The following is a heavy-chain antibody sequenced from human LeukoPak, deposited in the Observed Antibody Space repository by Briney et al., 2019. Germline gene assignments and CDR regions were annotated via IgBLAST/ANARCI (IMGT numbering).Heavy chain of an antibody. CDR2: INHSGST. V-gene: IGHV4-34*01. Sequence: PSETLSLTCAVYGVSFSGYYWSWIRQPPGKGLEWIGEINHSGSTNYNPSLKSRVPISVDTSKNQFSLKLSSVTAADTAVYYCARVIVVDRWGPDYWGQGTLVTVSS. CDR1: GVSFSGYY. J-gene: IGHJ4*02. CDR3: ARVIVVDRWGPDY. D-gene: IGHD3-16*02.